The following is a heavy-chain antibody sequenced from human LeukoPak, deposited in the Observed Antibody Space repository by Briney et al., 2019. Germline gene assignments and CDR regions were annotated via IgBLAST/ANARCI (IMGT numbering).Heavy chain of an antibody. D-gene: IGHD6-13*01. V-gene: IGHV5-51*01. J-gene: IGHJ4*02. CDR3: ARLPPIAAAGTYFDY. Sequence: ASVKISCKGSGYSFTSYWIGWVRQMPGKGLEWMGIIYPGDSDTRYSPSFQGQVTISADKSISTAYLQWSSLKASDTAMYYCARLPPIAAAGTYFDYWGQGTLVTVSS. CDR1: GYSFTSYW. CDR2: IYPGDSDT.